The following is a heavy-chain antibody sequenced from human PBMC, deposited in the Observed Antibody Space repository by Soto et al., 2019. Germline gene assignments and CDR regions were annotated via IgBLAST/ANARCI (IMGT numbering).Heavy chain of an antibody. CDR2: ISGSGGST. CDR1: GFTFSSYA. Sequence: QPGGSLRLSCAASGFTFSSYAMSWVRQAPGKGLEWVSAISGSGGSTYYADSVKGRFTISRDNSKNTLYLQMNSLRAEDTAVYYCAKEGITMVRGVIYYFDYWGQGTLVTVSS. D-gene: IGHD3-10*01. V-gene: IGHV3-23*01. J-gene: IGHJ4*02. CDR3: AKEGITMVRGVIYYFDY.